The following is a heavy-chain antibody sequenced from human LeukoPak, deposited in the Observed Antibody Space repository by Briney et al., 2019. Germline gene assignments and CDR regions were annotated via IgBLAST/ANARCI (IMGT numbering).Heavy chain of an antibody. V-gene: IGHV1-2*02. CDR3: TREARVGKWFDP. J-gene: IGHJ5*02. CDR1: GYTFTDYY. Sequence: ASVKVSCRASGYTFTDYYIHWVRQAPGQGLEWMGWINPDNGGTNYAQKFQGRGTMTRDTSIRTVYMDLSRLRSDDTAVFYCTREARVGKWFDPWGQGTQVTVSS. CDR2: INPDNGGT. D-gene: IGHD2-2*01.